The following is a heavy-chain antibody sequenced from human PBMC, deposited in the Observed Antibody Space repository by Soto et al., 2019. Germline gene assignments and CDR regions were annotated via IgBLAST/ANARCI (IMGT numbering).Heavy chain of an antibody. V-gene: IGHV3-48*01. D-gene: IGHD3-9*01. CDR2: ISSSSSTI. J-gene: IGHJ5*02. CDR3: AREYDILNWFDP. CDR1: GFTFSSYS. Sequence: EVQLVESGGGLVQPGGSLRLSCAASGFTFSSYSMNWVRQAPGKGLEWVSYISSSSSTIYYADSVKGRFTISRDNAKNSLYMQMNSRRAEETAVYYCAREYDILNWFDPWGQGTLVTVSS.